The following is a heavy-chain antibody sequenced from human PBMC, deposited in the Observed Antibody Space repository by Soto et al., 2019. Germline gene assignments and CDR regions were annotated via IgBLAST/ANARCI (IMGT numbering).Heavy chain of an antibody. V-gene: IGHV4-59*01. CDR1: GASISSFY. CDR3: ARERTFYDFWSAYRAFDC. Sequence: SETLSLTCTVSGASISSFYWSWIRQPPGKGLEWIGYIYYSGNTNYNPSLESRVTMSVDTSKNQFSLKLNSVTAADTAVYYCARERTFYDFWSAYRAFDCWGQGTLVTVSS. CDR2: IYYSGNT. J-gene: IGHJ4*02. D-gene: IGHD3-3*01.